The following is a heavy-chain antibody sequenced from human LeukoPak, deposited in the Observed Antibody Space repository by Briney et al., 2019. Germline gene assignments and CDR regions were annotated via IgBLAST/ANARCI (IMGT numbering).Heavy chain of an antibody. CDR1: GFTFSSYA. Sequence: GGSLRLSCAASGFTFSSYAMHWVRQAPGKGLEYVSAISSNGGSTYYANSVKGRFTISRDNSKNTLYLQMGSLRAEDMAVYYCARLLRRRSGSYDYWGQGTLVTVSS. CDR2: ISSNGGST. V-gene: IGHV3-64*01. D-gene: IGHD1-26*01. CDR3: ARLLRRRSGSYDY. J-gene: IGHJ4*02.